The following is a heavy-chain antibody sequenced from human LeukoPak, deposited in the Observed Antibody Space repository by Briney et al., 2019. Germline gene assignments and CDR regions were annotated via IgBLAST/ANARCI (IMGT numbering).Heavy chain of an antibody. CDR2: IIPIFGTA. CDR1: GGTFSSYA. D-gene: IGHD2-2*01. J-gene: IGHJ4*02. CDR3: ARDRYCSSTSCPRSLDY. Sequence: ASVKVSCKASGGTFSSYAISWVRQAPGQGLEWMGGIIPIFGTANYEQKFQGRVTITADESTSTAYMELSSLRSEDTAVYYCARDRYCSSTSCPRSLDYWGQGTLVTVSS. V-gene: IGHV1-69*01.